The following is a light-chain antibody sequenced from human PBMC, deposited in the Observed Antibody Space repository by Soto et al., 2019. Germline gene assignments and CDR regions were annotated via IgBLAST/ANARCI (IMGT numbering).Light chain of an antibody. CDR3: QQSYGTPWT. CDR1: QRITTY. Sequence: DIQMTQSPSSLSASVGDRVTVTCRASQRITTYLNWYQQKPGKAPKLLIYAASSLQSGVPSRFSGSGSGTDFTLTITSLQPEDFAAYICQQSYGTPWTFGQGTKVEIQ. J-gene: IGKJ1*01. CDR2: AAS. V-gene: IGKV1-39*01.